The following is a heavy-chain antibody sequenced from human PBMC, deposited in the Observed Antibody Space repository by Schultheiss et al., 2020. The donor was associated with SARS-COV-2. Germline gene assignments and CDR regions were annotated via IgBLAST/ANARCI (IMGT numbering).Heavy chain of an antibody. V-gene: IGHV3-30*18. Sequence: GGSLRLSCAASGFTFSSYGMHWVRQAPGKGLEWVAVISYDGSNKYYADSVKGRFTISRDNSKNTLYLQMNSLRAEDTAVYYCAKDVLRFLEWPRGDYYYGMDVWGQGTTVTVSS. CDR1: GFTFSSYG. CDR3: AKDVLRFLEWPRGDYYYGMDV. D-gene: IGHD3-3*01. CDR2: ISYDGSNK. J-gene: IGHJ6*02.